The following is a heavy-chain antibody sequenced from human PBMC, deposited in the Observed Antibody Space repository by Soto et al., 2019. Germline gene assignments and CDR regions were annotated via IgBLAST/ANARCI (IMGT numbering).Heavy chain of an antibody. CDR1: GDSITSGGYY. V-gene: IGHV4-31*03. J-gene: IGHJ6*02. D-gene: IGHD2-2*01. CDR3: ARDGGGYCSSTSCRPQPSYYAMDV. Sequence: QVQLQESGPGLVKPSQTLSLTCTVSGDSITSGGYYWSWIRQHPGKGLEWIGYIYDSVSTYYNPSLKSRVTISIDTSQNQFALKLNSVTAADTAVYVCARDGGGYCSSTSCRPQPSYYAMDVWGQGTTVTVFS. CDR2: IYDSVST.